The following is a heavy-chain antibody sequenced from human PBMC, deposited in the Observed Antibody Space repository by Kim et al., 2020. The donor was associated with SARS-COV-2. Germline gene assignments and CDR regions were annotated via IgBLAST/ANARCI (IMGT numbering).Heavy chain of an antibody. Sequence: YSPSVQGQVTISADKSISTAYLQWSSLKASDTAMYYCARQPMANNWFDPWGQGTLVTVSS. D-gene: IGHD3-10*01. J-gene: IGHJ5*02. V-gene: IGHV5-51*01. CDR3: ARQPMANNWFDP.